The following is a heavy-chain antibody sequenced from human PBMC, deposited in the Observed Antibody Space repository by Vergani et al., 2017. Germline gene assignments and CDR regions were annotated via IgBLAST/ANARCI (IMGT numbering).Heavy chain of an antibody. V-gene: IGHV3-15*01. CDR2: IRSKNDGGTA. Sequence: ELQLLESGGGLIKPGGSLRLSCVVSGITFKNAWINWVRQAPGKGLEWIGRIRSKNDGGTADYAAPLKGRFTISRDDSKDSAFLLVNNLKTEDTAVYFCYTDYHDYWGQGTLVTVSS. J-gene: IGHJ4*02. CDR3: YTDYHDY. D-gene: IGHD2-2*02. CDR1: GITFKNAW.